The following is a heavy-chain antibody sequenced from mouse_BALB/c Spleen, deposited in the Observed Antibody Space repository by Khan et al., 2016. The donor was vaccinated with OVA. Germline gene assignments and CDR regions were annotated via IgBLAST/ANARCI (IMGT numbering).Heavy chain of an antibody. D-gene: IGHD2-10*02. J-gene: IGHJ3*01. V-gene: IGHV1S137*01. CDR3: ARERGEYRFAY. Sequence: QVQLKQSGTELVRPGVSVKISCKGSGYTFTDFAMHWVKQSHAQSLEWIGVISTYYGDVTYNQKFKGKVTMTVDTSSSTAYLELARLTSENSAIYDCARERGEYRFAYWGQGTLVTVSA. CDR1: GYTFTDFA. CDR2: ISTYYGDV.